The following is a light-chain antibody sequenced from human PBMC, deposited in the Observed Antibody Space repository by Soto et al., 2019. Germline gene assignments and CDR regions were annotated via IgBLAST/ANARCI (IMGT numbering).Light chain of an antibody. J-gene: IGKJ5*01. V-gene: IGKV3-11*01. CDR1: QSVSTY. Sequence: EIVLTQSPATLSLSPGERATLSVRASQSVSTYLAWYQQRPGQATRLIIYGASTRAPGIPARFSGSGSGTDFTLTLPSLEPEDFAVYFCHQRYNWPRVTFGQGTRLEIK. CDR2: GAS. CDR3: HQRYNWPRVT.